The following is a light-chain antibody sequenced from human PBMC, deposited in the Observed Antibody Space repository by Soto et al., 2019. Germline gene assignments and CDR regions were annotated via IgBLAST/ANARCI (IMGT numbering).Light chain of an antibody. V-gene: IGLV2-14*01. CDR2: EVS. CDR1: SSDVGGYNY. Sequence: QSVLTQPASVSGSPGQSITISCTGTSSDVGGYNYVSWYQQHPGKAPKLMIYEVSNRPSGVSNRFSGSKSGNKASLTISGLQAEDEADYYCSSYTSSSIDYVFGTGTKLTVL. J-gene: IGLJ1*01. CDR3: SSYTSSSIDYV.